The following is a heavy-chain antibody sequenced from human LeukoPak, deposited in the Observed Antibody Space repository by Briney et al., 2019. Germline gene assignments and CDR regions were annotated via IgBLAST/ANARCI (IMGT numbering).Heavy chain of an antibody. V-gene: IGHV3-23*01. CDR2: IFGNGAGT. CDR3: AKFNVWEVRDYYFDY. J-gene: IGHJ4*02. CDR1: GFTFRDYA. D-gene: IGHD1-26*01. Sequence: GGSLRLSCTASGFTFRDYAMSWVRRAPGRGLEWVSLIFGNGAGTYYADSVKGRFTISRDNSKNTLYLQMTSLRGEDTAVYYCAKFNVWEVRDYYFDYWGQGTQVTVSS.